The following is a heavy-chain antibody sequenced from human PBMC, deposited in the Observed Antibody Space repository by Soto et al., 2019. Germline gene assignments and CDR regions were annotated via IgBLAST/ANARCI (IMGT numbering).Heavy chain of an antibody. J-gene: IGHJ5*02. Sequence: PGVSLRLSCTTSGLAFSTYWMAWVRQAPGKGLEWVGNTKPDETETYYADSVEGRFTISRDNAKNSLYLQMNSLRAEDTAVYYCARVLVFYGGFDPWGQGTLVTVSS. CDR1: GLAFSTYW. CDR2: TKPDETET. D-gene: IGHD2-21*02. V-gene: IGHV3-7*05. CDR3: ARVLVFYGGFDP.